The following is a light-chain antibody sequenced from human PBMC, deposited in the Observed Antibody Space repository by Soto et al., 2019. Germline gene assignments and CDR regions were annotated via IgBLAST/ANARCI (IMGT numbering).Light chain of an antibody. J-gene: IGLJ2*01. Sequence: QPVLTQSSSASASLGSSVKLTCTLSSGHSSYIIAWHQQQLGKAPRYLMKLEGSGSYNKGSGVPDRFSGSSSGADRYLTISNLQFEDEADYYCETWDSNTRVFGGGTQLTVL. CDR3: ETWDSNTRV. CDR1: SGHSSYI. CDR2: LEGSGSY. V-gene: IGLV4-60*02.